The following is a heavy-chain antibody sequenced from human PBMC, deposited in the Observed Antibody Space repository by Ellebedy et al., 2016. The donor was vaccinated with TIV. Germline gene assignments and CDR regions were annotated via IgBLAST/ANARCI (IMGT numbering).Heavy chain of an antibody. D-gene: IGHD3-10*01. CDR2: INPSGGST. Sequence: ASVKVSCKASGYTFTSYYMHWVRQAPGQGLEWMGIINPSGGSTSYAQKFQGRVTMTRDTSTSTVYMELSSLRSEDTAVYYCARVGPDPLYGSGSYSLGSYNWFDPWGQGTLVTVSS. J-gene: IGHJ5*02. CDR3: ARVGPDPLYGSGSYSLGSYNWFDP. CDR1: GYTFTSYY. V-gene: IGHV1-46*01.